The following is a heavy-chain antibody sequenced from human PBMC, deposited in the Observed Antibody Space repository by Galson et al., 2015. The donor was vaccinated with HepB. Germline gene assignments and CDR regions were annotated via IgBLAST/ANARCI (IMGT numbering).Heavy chain of an antibody. V-gene: IGHV3-21*01. Sequence: SLRLSCAASGFTFSTHSINWVRQAPGKGLEWVSSISGGGSYKFYGDSVEGRFTVSRDNAKNSLFLQMNSLRAEDTAIYYCARVSLGASSSWYYFDYWGLGTLVTVSS. J-gene: IGHJ4*02. CDR2: ISGGGSYK. CDR3: ARVSLGASSSWYYFDY. D-gene: IGHD6-13*01. CDR1: GFTFSTHS.